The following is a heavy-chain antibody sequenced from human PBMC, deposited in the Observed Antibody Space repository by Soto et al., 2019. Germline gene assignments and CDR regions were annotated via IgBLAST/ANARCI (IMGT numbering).Heavy chain of an antibody. CDR3: ARDLVGATRGYNWFDP. CDR1: GGSISSYY. CDR2: IYTSGST. D-gene: IGHD1-26*01. Sequence: QVQLQESGPGLVKPSETLSLTCTVSGGSISSYYWSWIRQPAGKGLEWIGRIYTSGSTNYNPSLKSRVTLSVDTSKNQFSLKLSSVTAADTAVYYCARDLVGATRGYNWFDPWGQGTLVTVSS. J-gene: IGHJ5*02. V-gene: IGHV4-4*07.